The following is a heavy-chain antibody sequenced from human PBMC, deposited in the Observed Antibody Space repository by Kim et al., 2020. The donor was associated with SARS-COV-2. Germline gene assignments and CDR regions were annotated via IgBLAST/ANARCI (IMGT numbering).Heavy chain of an antibody. J-gene: IGHJ6*02. V-gene: IGHV1-69*13. D-gene: IGHD3-10*01. CDR3: ARITMVRGGIKYYYYGMDV. Sequence: SVKVSCKASGGTFSSYAISWVRQAPGQGLEWMGGIIPIFGTANYAQKFQGRVTITADESTSTAYMELSSLRSEDTAVYYCARITMVRGGIKYYYYGMDVWGQGTTVTVSS. CDR1: GGTFSSYA. CDR2: IIPIFGTA.